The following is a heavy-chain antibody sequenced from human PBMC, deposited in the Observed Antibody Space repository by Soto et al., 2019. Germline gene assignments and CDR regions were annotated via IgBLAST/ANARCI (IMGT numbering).Heavy chain of an antibody. D-gene: IGHD4-4*01. CDR2: IWYDGSNK. CDR1: GFTFSSYG. CDR3: ARDRVPQRNSRYYYYYGMDV. J-gene: IGHJ6*02. Sequence: PGGCLRLSCAASGFTFSSYGMHWVRQAPGKGLEWVAVIWYDGSNKYYADSVKDRFTISRDNSKNTLYLQMNSLRAEDTAVYYCARDRVPQRNSRYYYYYGMDVWGQGTTVTVSS. V-gene: IGHV3-33*01.